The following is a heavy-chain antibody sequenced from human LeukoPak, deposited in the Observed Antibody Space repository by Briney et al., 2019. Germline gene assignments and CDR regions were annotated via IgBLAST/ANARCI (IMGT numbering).Heavy chain of an antibody. CDR2: IKQDGTEK. V-gene: IGHV3-7*01. Sequence: PGGSLRLSCGASGFSFTTYWMAWVRQAPGKGLEWVANIKQDGTEKYYVDSVKGRFTISRDNSKNTLYLQMNSLRAEDTAVYYCARDQPLYYDSSGYGLRYWGQGTLVTVSS. CDR3: ARDQPLYYDSSGYGLRY. J-gene: IGHJ4*02. CDR1: GFSFTTYW. D-gene: IGHD3-22*01.